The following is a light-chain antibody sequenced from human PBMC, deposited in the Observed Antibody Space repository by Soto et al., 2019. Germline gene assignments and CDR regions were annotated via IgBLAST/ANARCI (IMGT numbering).Light chain of an antibody. J-gene: IGLJ3*02. CDR3: QSYDSSLSGGV. Sequence: QSVLTQPPSVSGAPGQRVTISCIGSSSNIGAGYDVHWYQQLPGTAPKLLISGNTNRPSGVPDRFSGSKSGTSASLAITGLQAEDEADYYCQSYDSSLSGGVFGGGTKLTVL. V-gene: IGLV1-40*01. CDR2: GNT. CDR1: SSNIGAGYD.